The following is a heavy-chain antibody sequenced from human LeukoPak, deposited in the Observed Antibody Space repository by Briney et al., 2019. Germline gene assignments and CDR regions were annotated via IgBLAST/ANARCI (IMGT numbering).Heavy chain of an antibody. Sequence: LAGGPLRLSCSASGFTFSSYAMHWVRQAPGKGLEYFSTISSNRGRTYYADSVKGRFTISRDNSKNTLYLQMGSLRAEDTAVYYCVKDIIAVAGTNYWGQGTLVTVSS. CDR1: GFTFSSYA. CDR3: VKDIIAVAGTNY. V-gene: IGHV3-64D*06. CDR2: ISSNRGRT. J-gene: IGHJ4*02. D-gene: IGHD6-19*01.